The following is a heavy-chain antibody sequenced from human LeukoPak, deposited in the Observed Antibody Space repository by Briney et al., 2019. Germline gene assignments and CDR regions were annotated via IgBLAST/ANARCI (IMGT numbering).Heavy chain of an antibody. CDR2: ISSGGNT. Sequence: GGSLRLSCAASGFTVSSDYMSWVRQAPGKGLEWVSVISSGGNTYYADTVKGRFTISRDNSKNTLYLQMHSLRAEDTAVYFCARDPYCSGGSCYQGWGQGTLVTVSS. J-gene: IGHJ4*02. CDR1: GFTVSSDY. CDR3: ARDPYCSGGSCYQG. D-gene: IGHD2-15*01. V-gene: IGHV3-66*01.